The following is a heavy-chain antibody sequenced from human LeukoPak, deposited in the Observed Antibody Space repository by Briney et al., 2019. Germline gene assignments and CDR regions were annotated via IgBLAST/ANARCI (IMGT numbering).Heavy chain of an antibody. V-gene: IGHV4-39*01. CDR1: GGSTSSSTYF. J-gene: IGHJ4*02. CDR3: ARGPQGVTRPEY. CDR2: IYYTGST. Sequence: SETLSLTCTVSGGSTSSSTYFWGWIRQPTGKGLEWIGTIYYTGSTYYNPSLKSRVTISVDTSKNQFSLKVRSVTAADTAVYYCARGPQGVTRPEYWGQGTLVTVSS. D-gene: IGHD4-17*01.